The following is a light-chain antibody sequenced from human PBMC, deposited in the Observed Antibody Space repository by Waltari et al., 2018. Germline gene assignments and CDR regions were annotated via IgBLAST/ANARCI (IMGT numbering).Light chain of an antibody. CDR1: QDISNY. CDR3: QQYDNLLFT. Sequence: DIQMTQSQSCLSASVGDRVTITCQASQDISNYLNWYQQKPGKAPKLLIYDASNLETGVPSRFSGSGSGTDFTFTISSLQPEDIATYYCQQYDNLLFTFGPGTKVDIK. CDR2: DAS. V-gene: IGKV1-33*01. J-gene: IGKJ3*01.